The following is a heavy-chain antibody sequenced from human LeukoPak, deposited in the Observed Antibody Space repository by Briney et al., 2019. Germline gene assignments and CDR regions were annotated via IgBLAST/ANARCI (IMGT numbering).Heavy chain of an antibody. CDR1: GGSISSSNW. CDR3: AKSRGAYYYYYGMDV. CDR2: IYHSGST. V-gene: IGHV4-4*02. J-gene: IGHJ6*02. Sequence: SGTLSLTCAVSGGSISSSNWWSWVRQPPGKGLEWIGEIYHSGSTNYNPSLKSRVTISVDTSKNQFSLKLSSVTAADTAVYYCAKSRGAYYYYYGMDVWGQGTTVIVSS. D-gene: IGHD3-10*01.